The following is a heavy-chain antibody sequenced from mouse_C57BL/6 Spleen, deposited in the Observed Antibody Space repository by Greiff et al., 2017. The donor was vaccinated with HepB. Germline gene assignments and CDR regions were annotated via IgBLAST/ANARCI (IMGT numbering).Heavy chain of an antibody. CDR3: ARRGPDYFDY. J-gene: IGHJ2*01. CDR1: GYTFTSYW. Sequence: VQLQQPGAELVRPGSSVKLSCKASGYTFTSYWMHWVKQRPIQGLEWIGNIDPSDSEHHYNQKFKDKATLTVDKSSSTAYMQISSLTSEDSAVYYCARRGPDYFDYWGQGTTLTVSS. D-gene: IGHD3-3*01. V-gene: IGHV1-52*01. CDR2: IDPSDSEH.